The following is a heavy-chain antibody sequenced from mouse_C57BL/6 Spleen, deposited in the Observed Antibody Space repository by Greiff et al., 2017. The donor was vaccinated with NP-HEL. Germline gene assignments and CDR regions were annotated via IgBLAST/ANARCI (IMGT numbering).Heavy chain of an antibody. CDR3: TGGYYGSSS. J-gene: IGHJ3*01. CDR2: IRLKSDNYAT. V-gene: IGHV6-3*01. Sequence: EVKLMESGGGLVQPGGSMKLSCVASGFTFSNYWMNWVRQSPEKGLEWVAQIRLKSDNYATHYAESVKGRFTISRDDSKSSVYLQMNNLRAEDTGIYYCTGGYYGSSSWGQGTLVTVSA. CDR1: GFTFSNYW. D-gene: IGHD1-1*01.